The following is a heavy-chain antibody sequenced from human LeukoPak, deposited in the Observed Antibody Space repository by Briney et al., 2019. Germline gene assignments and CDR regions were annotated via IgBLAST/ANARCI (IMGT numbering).Heavy chain of an antibody. CDR3: AAAAPGTDWLDP. Sequence: PGGSLRLSCAASGFTFSSYEMNWVRQAPGKGLEWVSYISSSSAYIYYADSVKGRFTISRDNAENSLYLQMNSLRAEDTAVYYCAAAAPGTDWLDPWGQGTLVTVSS. CDR1: GFTFSSYE. V-gene: IGHV3-21*05. J-gene: IGHJ5*02. D-gene: IGHD6-13*01. CDR2: ISSSSAYI.